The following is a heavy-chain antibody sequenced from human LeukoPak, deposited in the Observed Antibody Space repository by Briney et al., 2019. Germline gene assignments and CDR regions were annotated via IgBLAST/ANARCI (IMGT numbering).Heavy chain of an antibody. CDR1: GGSISSGDYY. J-gene: IGHJ5*02. Sequence: PSQTLSLTCTVSGGSISSGDYYWSWIRQPQGKGLEWIGYIYYSGSTYYNPSLKSRVTISVDTSKNQFSLKLSSVTAADTAVYYCARDAKTTVVTPWGQGTLVTVSS. V-gene: IGHV4-30-4*08. CDR2: IYYSGST. CDR3: ARDAKTTVVTP. D-gene: IGHD4-23*01.